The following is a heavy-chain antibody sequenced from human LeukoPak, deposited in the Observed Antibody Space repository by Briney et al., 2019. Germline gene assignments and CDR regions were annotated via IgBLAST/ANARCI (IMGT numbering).Heavy chain of an antibody. J-gene: IGHJ4*02. Sequence: PSETLSLTCAVSGGSISSGGYSWSWIRQPPGKGLEWIGYIYHSGSTYYSPSLKSRVTISVDRSKNQFSLKLSSVTAADTAVYYCARYQLLSYYFDYWGQGTLVTVSS. CDR1: GGSISSGGYS. CDR2: IYHSGST. D-gene: IGHD2-2*01. V-gene: IGHV4-30-2*01. CDR3: ARYQLLSYYFDY.